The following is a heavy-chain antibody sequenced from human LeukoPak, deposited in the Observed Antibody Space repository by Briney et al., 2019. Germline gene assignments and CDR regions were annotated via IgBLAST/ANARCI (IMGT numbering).Heavy chain of an antibody. V-gene: IGHV3-9*01. D-gene: IGHD6-19*01. CDR1: GFTFDDYA. J-gene: IGHJ4*02. CDR3: AKDRGIEYSSGWCGY. CDR2: ISWNSGSI. Sequence: PGGSLRLSCAASGFTFDDYAMHWVRQAPGKGLEWVSGISWNSGSIGYADSVKGRFTISRDNAKNSLYLQMNSLRAEDTALYYCAKDRGIEYSSGWCGYWGQGTLVTVSS.